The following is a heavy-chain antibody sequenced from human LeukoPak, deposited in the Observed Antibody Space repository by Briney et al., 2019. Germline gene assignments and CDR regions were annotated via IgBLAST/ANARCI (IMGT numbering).Heavy chain of an antibody. CDR1: GFTFSSYA. CDR3: ARVLLTTRQTYYFDY. D-gene: IGHD4-11*01. V-gene: IGHV3-30-3*01. J-gene: IGHJ4*02. Sequence: GGSLRLSCAASGFTFSSYAMHWVRQAPGKGLEWVAVISYDGSNKYYADSVKGRFTISRDNSKNTLYLQMNSLRAEDAAVYYCARVLLTTRQTYYFDYWGQGTLVTVSS. CDR2: ISYDGSNK.